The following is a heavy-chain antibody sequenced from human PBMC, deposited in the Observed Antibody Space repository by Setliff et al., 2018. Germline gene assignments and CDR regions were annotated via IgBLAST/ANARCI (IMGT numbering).Heavy chain of an antibody. D-gene: IGHD3-22*01. J-gene: IGHJ6*03. Sequence: ASVKVSCKASGYFFTGYGISWVRQTPGQGPEWMGWISPYNGDTSYSQRFQDRITLTTDTPANTAYMGLRSLRFDDTAVYYCARDQSSVKRTLTDYYYMDVWGNGTTVTVSS. V-gene: IGHV1-18*01. CDR3: ARDQSSVKRTLTDYYYMDV. CDR1: GYFFTGYG. CDR2: ISPYNGDT.